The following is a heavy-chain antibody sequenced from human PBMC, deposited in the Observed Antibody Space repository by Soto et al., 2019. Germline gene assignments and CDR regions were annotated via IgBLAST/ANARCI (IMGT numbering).Heavy chain of an antibody. CDR2: IGTAGDP. D-gene: IGHD6-19*01. CDR3: ARALGAVAGTNHGSYGMDV. J-gene: IGHJ6*02. Sequence: GGSLRLSCAASGFTFSSYDMHWVRQATGKGLEWVSAIGTAGDPYYPGSVKGRFTISGENAKNSLYLQMNSLRAGDTAVYYCARALGAVAGTNHGSYGMDVWGQGTTVTVSS. V-gene: IGHV3-13*05. CDR1: GFTFSSYD.